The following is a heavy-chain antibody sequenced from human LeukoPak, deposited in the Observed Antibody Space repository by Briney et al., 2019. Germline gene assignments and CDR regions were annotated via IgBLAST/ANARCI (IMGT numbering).Heavy chain of an antibody. D-gene: IGHD6-6*01. CDR2: IYHSGST. CDR3: ARVSGADSSSYYFDY. Sequence: SETLSLTCTVSGGSISSYYWGWIRQPPGKGLEWIGSIYHSGSTYYNPSLKSRLTISVDTSKNQFSLKLSSVTAADTAVYYCARVSGADSSSYYFDYWGQGTLVTVSS. V-gene: IGHV4-39*07. J-gene: IGHJ4*02. CDR1: GGSISSYY.